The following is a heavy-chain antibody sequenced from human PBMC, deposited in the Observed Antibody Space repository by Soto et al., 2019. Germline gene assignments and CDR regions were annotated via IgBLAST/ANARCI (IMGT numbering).Heavy chain of an antibody. CDR2: IYSGGST. J-gene: IGHJ4*02. V-gene: IGHV3-53*04. CDR3: ARDLGFAGSGSPTNY. D-gene: IGHD3-10*01. Sequence: EVQLVESGGGLVQPGGSLRLSCAASGFTVSSNYMSWVRQAPGKGLEWVSVIYSGGSTYYADSVKGRFTISGHNSKNTLYLQMNGLRAEDTAVYYCARDLGFAGSGSPTNYWGQGTLVTVSS. CDR1: GFTVSSNY.